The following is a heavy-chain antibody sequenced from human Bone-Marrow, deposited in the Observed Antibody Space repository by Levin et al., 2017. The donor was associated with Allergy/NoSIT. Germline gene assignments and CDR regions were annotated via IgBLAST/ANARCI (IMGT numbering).Heavy chain of an antibody. J-gene: IGHJ3*02. V-gene: IGHV1-69*04. CDR1: GGTFSSYA. CDR2: IIPILGIA. D-gene: IGHD2-2*01. Sequence: KISCKASGGTFSSYAISWVRQAPGQGLEWMGRIIPILGIANYAQKFQGRVTITADKSTSTAYMELSSLRSEDTAVYYCARSKTRRYCSSTSCYGAFDIWGQGTMVTVSS. CDR3: ARSKTRRYCSSTSCYGAFDI.